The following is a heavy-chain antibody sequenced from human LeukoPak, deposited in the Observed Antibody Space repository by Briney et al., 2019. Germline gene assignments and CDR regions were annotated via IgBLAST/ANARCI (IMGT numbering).Heavy chain of an antibody. J-gene: IGHJ4*02. CDR1: GFTFSSYS. Sequence: GGSLRLSCAASGFTFSSYSVNWVRQAPGKGLEWVSSISSSSSYIYYAASVKGRFTISRDNAKNSLYLQMNSLRAEDTAVYYCARDSGVYFDYWGQGTLVTVSS. CDR2: ISSSSSYI. D-gene: IGHD2-8*01. V-gene: IGHV3-21*01. CDR3: ARDSGVYFDY.